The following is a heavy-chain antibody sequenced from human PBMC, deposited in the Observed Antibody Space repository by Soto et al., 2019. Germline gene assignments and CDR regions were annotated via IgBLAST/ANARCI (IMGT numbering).Heavy chain of an antibody. CDR2: IYDSGSS. Sequence: SETLSLTCTVSGGSVSSGDYFWSWIRQPPGKGLEWIGYIYDSGSSYYNPSLKSRVTMSVDTSKNQFSLKLRSVTAADTAMYYCAREKGYISGPRNFDSWGQGTLVTVSS. D-gene: IGHD5-12*01. CDR3: AREKGYISGPRNFDS. J-gene: IGHJ4*02. CDR1: GGSVSSGDYF. V-gene: IGHV4-30-4*01.